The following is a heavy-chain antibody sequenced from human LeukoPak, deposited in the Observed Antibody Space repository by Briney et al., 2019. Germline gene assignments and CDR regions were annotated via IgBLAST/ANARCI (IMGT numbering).Heavy chain of an antibody. CDR2: INHSGST. CDR1: GGSITTYY. D-gene: IGHD5-12*01. V-gene: IGHV4-34*01. CDR3: ARREDIVATITPFFDY. J-gene: IGHJ4*02. Sequence: SETLSLTCTVSGGSITTYYWSWIRQPPGKGLEWIGEINHSGSTNYNPSLKTRVTISGDTSKNQFSLKLSSVTAADTAVYYCARREDIVATITPFFDYWGQGILVTVSS.